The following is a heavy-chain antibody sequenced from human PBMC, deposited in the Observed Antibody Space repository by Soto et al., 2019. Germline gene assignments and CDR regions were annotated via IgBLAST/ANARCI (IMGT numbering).Heavy chain of an antibody. CDR2: IDPSDSYI. CDR1: GYTFSGHW. D-gene: IGHD6-19*01. J-gene: IGHJ4*02. CDR3: ARHGAAIWLGY. Sequence: GESLKISCKTSGYTFSGHWISWVRQVPGKGLQWMGNIDPSDSYINYNPAFRGHVTFSVDKSNSTAYLHWRSLGTSDPAIDYCARHGAAIWLGYWGQGTLVTVSS. V-gene: IGHV5-10-1*01.